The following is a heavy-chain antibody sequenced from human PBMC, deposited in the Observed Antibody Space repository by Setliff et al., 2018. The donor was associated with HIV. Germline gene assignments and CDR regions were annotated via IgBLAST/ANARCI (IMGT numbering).Heavy chain of an antibody. CDR1: GGSFSSYA. CDR2: IIPMFGTE. D-gene: IGHD1-1*01. Sequence: ASVKVSCKASGGSFSSYAINWVRQAPGQGLEWMGRIIPMFGTENYAQKFQGRVTLTADKFTTTAYMELSSLRSDDTAVYYCATGLSSTDPSSNSWGQGTPVTVSS. CDR3: ATGLSSTDPSSNS. J-gene: IGHJ4*02. V-gene: IGHV1-69*06.